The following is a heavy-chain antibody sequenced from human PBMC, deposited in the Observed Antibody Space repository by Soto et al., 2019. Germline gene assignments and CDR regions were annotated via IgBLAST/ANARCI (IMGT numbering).Heavy chain of an antibody. J-gene: IGHJ6*02. Sequence: GASVKVSCKASGYTFTSYYMHWVRQAPGQGLEWMGIINPSGGSTSYAQKFQGRVTMTRDTSTSTVYMELSSLRSEDTAVYYCARAPYSSSSRWYYGMDGWGQGTTVTVSS. CDR3: ARAPYSSSSRWYYGMDG. D-gene: IGHD6-6*01. V-gene: IGHV1-46*01. CDR2: INPSGGST. CDR1: GYTFTSYY.